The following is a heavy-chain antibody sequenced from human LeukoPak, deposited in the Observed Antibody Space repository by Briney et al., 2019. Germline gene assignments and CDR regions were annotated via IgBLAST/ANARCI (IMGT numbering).Heavy chain of an antibody. D-gene: IGHD2-21*01. CDR1: GGTFSNYA. CDR2: ITPLFGTA. J-gene: IGHJ1*01. CDR3: ARDSSEFRSLIPH. Sequence: WVKVSCKASGGTFSNYAISWVRQAPGQGLEWMGGITPLFGTAKYAQKFQGRVTITADESTSTAYMELSSLRSEDTAVYYCARDSSEFRSLIPHWGQGTLVTVSS. V-gene: IGHV1-69*01.